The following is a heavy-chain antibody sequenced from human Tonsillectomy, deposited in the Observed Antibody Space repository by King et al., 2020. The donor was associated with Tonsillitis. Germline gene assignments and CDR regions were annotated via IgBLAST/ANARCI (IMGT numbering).Heavy chain of an antibody. CDR1: GGSFSGYY. D-gene: IGHD3-10*01. CDR2: INHSGST. J-gene: IGHJ6*03. CDR3: ARGRVYYGSGSYRGGSGYYYYMAV. V-gene: IGHV4-34*01. Sequence: VQLQQWGAGLLKPSETLSLTCAVYGGSFSGYYWSWIRQPPGKGLEWIGEINHSGSTNYNPSLKSRVTISLDTSKNQFSLKLISVTAADTAVYYCARGRVYYGSGSYRGGSGYYYYMAVWGKGTTVTVSS.